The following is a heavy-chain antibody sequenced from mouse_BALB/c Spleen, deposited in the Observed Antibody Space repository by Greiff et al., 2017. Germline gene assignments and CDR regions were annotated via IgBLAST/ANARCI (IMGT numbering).Heavy chain of an antibody. D-gene: IGHD2-4*01. CDR2: ISSGSSTI. Sequence: DVHLVESGGGLVQPGGSRKLSCAASGFTFSSFGMHWVRQAPEKGLEWVAYISSGSSTIYYADTVKGRFTISRDNPKNTLFLQMTSLRSEDTAMYYCAREEGIYYDYDGPAWFAYWGQGTLVTVSA. CDR1: GFTFSSFG. CDR3: AREEGIYYDYDGPAWFAY. V-gene: IGHV5-17*02. J-gene: IGHJ3*01.